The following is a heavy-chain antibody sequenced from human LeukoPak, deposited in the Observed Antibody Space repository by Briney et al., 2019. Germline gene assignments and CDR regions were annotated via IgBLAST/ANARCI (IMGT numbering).Heavy chain of an antibody. Sequence: SETLSLTCAVYGGSLSGYYWSWIRQPPGKGLEWIGEINHSGSTNYNPSPKSRVTISVDTSKNQFSLKLSSVTAADTAVYYCVRRRVVTASFDYWGQGTLVTVSS. D-gene: IGHD2-21*02. CDR2: INHSGST. V-gene: IGHV4-34*01. J-gene: IGHJ4*02. CDR3: VRRRVVTASFDY. CDR1: GGSLSGYY.